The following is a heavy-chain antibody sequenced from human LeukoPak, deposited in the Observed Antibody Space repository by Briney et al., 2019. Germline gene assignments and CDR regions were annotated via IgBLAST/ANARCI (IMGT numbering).Heavy chain of an antibody. CDR3: GKVTGDYYDTSGAFDY. D-gene: IGHD3-22*01. CDR1: GFIFSSYG. V-gene: IGHV3-33*06. CDR2: IWHDGSND. J-gene: IGHJ4*02. Sequence: GGSLRLSCAASGFIFSSYGMHWVRQAPGKGLEWVARIWHDGSNDDYADSVKGRFTISRDNSKNTLYLQMNSLRAEDTAIYYCGKVTGDYYDTSGAFDYWGQGTLVTVSS.